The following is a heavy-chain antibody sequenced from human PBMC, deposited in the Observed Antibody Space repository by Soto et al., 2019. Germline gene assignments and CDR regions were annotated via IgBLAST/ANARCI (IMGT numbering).Heavy chain of an antibody. CDR3: ARDRGPRTDTAMVYDYYYYGMDV. CDR2: IWYDGSNK. Sequence: QVQLVESGGGVVHPGRSLRLSCAASGFTFSSYGMHWVRQAPGKGLEWVAVIWYDGSNKYYADSVKGRFTISRDNSKNTLYLQMNSLRAEDTAVYYCARDRGPRTDTAMVYDYYYYGMDVWGQGTTVTVSS. D-gene: IGHD5-18*01. CDR1: GFTFSSYG. J-gene: IGHJ6*02. V-gene: IGHV3-33*01.